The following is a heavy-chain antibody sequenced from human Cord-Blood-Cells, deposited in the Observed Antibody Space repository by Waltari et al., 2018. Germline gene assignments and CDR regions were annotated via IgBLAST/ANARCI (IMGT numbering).Heavy chain of an antibody. CDR1: GFTFSSYG. J-gene: IGHJ5*02. D-gene: IGHD6-13*01. V-gene: IGHV3-30*03. CDR3: ATSDRIAARADWFDP. Sequence: QVQLVESGGGVVQPGRSLRLSCAASGFTFSSYGMHWVRQAPGKGLELVAVISYDGSNKYYADSVKGRFTISRDNSKNTLYLQMNSLRAEDTAVYYCATSDRIAARADWFDPWGQGTLVTVSS. CDR2: ISYDGSNK.